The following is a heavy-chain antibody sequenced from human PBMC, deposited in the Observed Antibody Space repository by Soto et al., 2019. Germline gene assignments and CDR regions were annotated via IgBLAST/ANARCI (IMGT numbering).Heavy chain of an antibody. CDR1: GDSVTSDSYF. CDR2: SYYSGYYSGSI. J-gene: IGHJ5*01. Sequence: SETLSLTCTVSGDSVTSDSYFWSWIRQPPGKGLEWIGNSYYSGYYSGSINHNPSLKRRVTVSVDTSKNQFSLKLRSVTTADTAVYYCARVVDCRYGICSFWFDSWGQGTLVTVSS. D-gene: IGHD3-10*02. V-gene: IGHV4-61*01. CDR3: ARVVDCRYGICSFWFDS.